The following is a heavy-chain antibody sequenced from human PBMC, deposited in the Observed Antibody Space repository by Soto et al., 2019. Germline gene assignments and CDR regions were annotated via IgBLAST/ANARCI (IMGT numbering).Heavy chain of an antibody. D-gene: IGHD6-6*01. V-gene: IGHV4-39*01. CDR3: ARRRYSSSSPDYHYVMDV. Sequence: QLQLQESGPGLVKPSETLSLTCTVSGGSISSSSYCWGWIRQPPGKGLEWLGSIYYSGSTYYNPSLKSRVTISVDTSKNQFSLKLSSVTAADTAVYYCARRRYSSSSPDYHYVMDVWGQGTTVTVSS. J-gene: IGHJ6*02. CDR1: GGSISSSSYC. CDR2: IYYSGST.